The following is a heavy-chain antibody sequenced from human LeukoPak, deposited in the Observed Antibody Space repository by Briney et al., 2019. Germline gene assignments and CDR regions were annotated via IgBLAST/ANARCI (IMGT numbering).Heavy chain of an antibody. Sequence: PEGSLRLSCAASGFTFSSYAMTWVRQAPGKGLEWVSAISGSGSVGSTYYADSVKGRFTISRDNSKNTLYLQMNSLRAEDTAVYYCAKDVYGDYGGLVYWGQGTLVTVSS. J-gene: IGHJ4*02. D-gene: IGHD4-17*01. CDR2: ISGSGSVGST. CDR1: GFTFSSYA. CDR3: AKDVYGDYGGLVY. V-gene: IGHV3-23*01.